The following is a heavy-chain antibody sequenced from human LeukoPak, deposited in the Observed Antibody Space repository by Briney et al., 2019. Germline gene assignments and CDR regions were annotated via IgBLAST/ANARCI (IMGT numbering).Heavy chain of an antibody. CDR3: ARDFPSGY. J-gene: IGHJ4*02. Sequence: GGSLRLSCAASGFTFSSFWMHWVRQTPGKGLVWVSGISGDGNSTNYADSVKGRFTISRDNAKNTVYLQMNSLRTEDTAVYYCARDFPSGYWGQGILVTVSS. CDR1: GFTFSSFW. D-gene: IGHD6-25*01. CDR2: ISGDGNST. V-gene: IGHV3-74*01.